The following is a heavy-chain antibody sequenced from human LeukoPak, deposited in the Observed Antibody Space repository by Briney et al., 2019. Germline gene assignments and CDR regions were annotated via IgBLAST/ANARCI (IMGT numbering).Heavy chain of an antibody. CDR3: ARHLSVVTTDAFDI. V-gene: IGHV4-39*01. CDR2: IYYSGST. J-gene: IGHJ3*02. D-gene: IGHD4-23*01. Sequence: SETLSLTCTVSGGSISSSSYYWGWIRQPPGKGLEWIRSIYYSGSTYYNPSLKSRVTISVDTSKNQFSLKLSSVTAADTAVYYCARHLSVVTTDAFDIWGQGTMVTVSS. CDR1: GGSISSSSYY.